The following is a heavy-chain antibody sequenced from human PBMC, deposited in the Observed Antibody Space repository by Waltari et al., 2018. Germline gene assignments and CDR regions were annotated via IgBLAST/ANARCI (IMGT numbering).Heavy chain of an antibody. Sequence: EVQLVESGGGMVKPGGARRLSCAASGFTFRSYSMNWVRQPPGKGLELVSSMSSSISYIYYADSVKGRFTISRDNAKNSLYLQMNSLRAEDTAVYYCARMHCTGGVCGTWGQGTLVTVSS. CDR2: MSSSISYI. CDR1: GFTFRSYS. CDR3: ARMHCTGGVCGT. D-gene: IGHD2-8*02. V-gene: IGHV3-21*01. J-gene: IGHJ5*02.